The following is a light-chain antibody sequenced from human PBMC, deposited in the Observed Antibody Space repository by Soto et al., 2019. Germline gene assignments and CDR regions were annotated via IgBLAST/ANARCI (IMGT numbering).Light chain of an antibody. J-gene: IGLJ1*01. CDR1: SSDVGSYNL. CDR2: EVS. V-gene: IGLV2-23*02. CDR3: CSYAGSSTPFI. Sequence: QSALTQPAAVSGSPGQSITISCTGTSSDVGSYNLVSWYQQHPGKAPKLMIYEVSKRPSGVSNRFSGSKSGNTASLTISGLQAEDEADYYCCSYAGSSTPFISGTVTRPPS.